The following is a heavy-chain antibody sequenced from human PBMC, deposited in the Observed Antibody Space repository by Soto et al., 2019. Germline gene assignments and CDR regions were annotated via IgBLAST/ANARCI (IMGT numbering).Heavy chain of an antibody. CDR1: GYTFTSYY. CDR2: INPSGGST. Sequence: GASVKVSCKASGYTFTSYYMHWVRQAPGQGLEWMGIINPSGGSTSYAQKFQGRVTMTRDTSTSTVYMELSSLRSEDTAVYYCARDTYCGGDCYPTTFDYWGQGTLVTVSS. V-gene: IGHV1-46*03. D-gene: IGHD2-21*02. CDR3: ARDTYCGGDCYPTTFDY. J-gene: IGHJ4*02.